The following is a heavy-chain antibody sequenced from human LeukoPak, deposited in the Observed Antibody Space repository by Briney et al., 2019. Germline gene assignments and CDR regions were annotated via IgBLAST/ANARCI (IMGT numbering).Heavy chain of an antibody. CDR1: GFTFRNAW. J-gene: IGHJ4*02. V-gene: IGHV3-15*01. CDR2: FKSKTDGGTT. CDR3: TMGHNRGTRQFDY. D-gene: IGHD1-7*01. Sequence: GGSLRLSCAASGFTFRNAWMSWVRQAPGKGLEWVGHFKSKTDGGTTDYAAPVEGRFTMSRDDSKSIVYLQMNSLKTEDTAVYYCTMGHNRGTRQFDYWGQGTVVTVSS.